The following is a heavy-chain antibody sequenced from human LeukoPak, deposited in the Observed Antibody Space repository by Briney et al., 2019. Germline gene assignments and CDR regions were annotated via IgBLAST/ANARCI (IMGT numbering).Heavy chain of an antibody. CDR2: IYSGGST. CDR3: AREYNYGFARYFDY. V-gene: IGHV3-66*01. CDR1: GFTVSSNY. D-gene: IGHD5-18*01. J-gene: IGHJ4*02. Sequence: PGGSLRLSCTASGFTVSSNYMSWVRHAPGKGLEWVSVIYSGGSTYYADSVKGRFTISRDNSKNTLYLQMNSLRAEDTAVYYCAREYNYGFARYFDYWGQGTLVTVSS.